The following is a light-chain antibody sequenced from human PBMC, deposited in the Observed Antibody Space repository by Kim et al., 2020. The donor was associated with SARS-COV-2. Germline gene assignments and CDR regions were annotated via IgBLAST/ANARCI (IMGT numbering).Light chain of an antibody. CDR3: QQYNSWT. CDR1: QSISSW. Sequence: DIQMTQSPSTLSASVGDRVTITCRASQSISSWLAWYQQKPGKAPKLLIYKASSLESGVPSRFSGSESGTEFTLTISSLQPDDFATYYCQQYNSWTFGQGTKVDIK. J-gene: IGKJ1*01. CDR2: KAS. V-gene: IGKV1-5*03.